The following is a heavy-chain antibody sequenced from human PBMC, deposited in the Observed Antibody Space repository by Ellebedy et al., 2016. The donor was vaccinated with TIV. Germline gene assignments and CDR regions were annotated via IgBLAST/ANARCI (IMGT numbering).Heavy chain of an antibody. CDR2: ISYDGSNK. Sequence: GGSLRLSCSASGFTFSSYVMHWVRQAPGKGLEWVALISYDGSNKYYADSVKGRFTISRDNSKNSLYLQMNSLRAEDTAVYYCAREGWGMGAFDIWGQGTTVTVSS. J-gene: IGHJ3*02. D-gene: IGHD2-8*01. V-gene: IGHV3-30*03. CDR3: AREGWGMGAFDI. CDR1: GFTFSSYV.